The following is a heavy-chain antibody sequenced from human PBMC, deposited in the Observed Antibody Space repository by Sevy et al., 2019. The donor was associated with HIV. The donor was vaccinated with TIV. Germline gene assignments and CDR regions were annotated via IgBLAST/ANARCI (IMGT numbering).Heavy chain of an antibody. CDR1: GFTFSNYA. CDR3: AKDSGDDNYGLFDY. J-gene: IGHJ4*02. D-gene: IGHD5-18*01. CDR2: ISGSGDNT. V-gene: IGHV3-23*01. Sequence: GGSLRLSCGASGFTFSNYAMSWVRQAPGKGLEWVSSISGSGDNTYNADSVKGRFTVSRDNSKNTLYLQMNGLRAEDTAVYYCAKDSGDDNYGLFDYWGQGTLVTVSS.